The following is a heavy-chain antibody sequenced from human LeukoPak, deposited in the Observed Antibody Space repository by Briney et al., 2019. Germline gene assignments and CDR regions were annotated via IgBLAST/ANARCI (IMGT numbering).Heavy chain of an antibody. CDR2: IYSGGTI. Sequence: GGSLRLSCAASGFTVSNNDMSWVRQAPGKGLEWVSLIYSGGTIDYADSVKGRFTISRDNSKNTLYLQMNSLRAEDTAVYYCAREEGPLDYWGQGTLVTVSS. J-gene: IGHJ4*02. V-gene: IGHV3-66*01. CDR3: AREEGPLDY. CDR1: GFTVSNND. D-gene: IGHD3-10*01.